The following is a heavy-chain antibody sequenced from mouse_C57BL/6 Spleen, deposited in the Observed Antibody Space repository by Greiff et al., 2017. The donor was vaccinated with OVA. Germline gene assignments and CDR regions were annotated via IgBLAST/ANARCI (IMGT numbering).Heavy chain of an antibody. J-gene: IGHJ2*01. CDR3: ARWDPGDYFDY. Sequence: VQLQQSGAELVKPGASVKLSCKASGYTFTSYWMHWVKQRPGQGLEWIGMIHPNSGSTNYNEKFKSKATLTVDKSSSTAYMQLSSLTSEDSAVYYWARWDPGDYFDYWGQGTTLTVSS. CDR2: IHPNSGST. CDR1: GYTFTSYW. D-gene: IGHD4-1*01. V-gene: IGHV1-64*01.